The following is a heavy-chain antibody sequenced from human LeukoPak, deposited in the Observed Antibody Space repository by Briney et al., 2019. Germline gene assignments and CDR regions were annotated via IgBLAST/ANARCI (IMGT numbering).Heavy chain of an antibody. CDR2: IRGGGET. CDR1: GFSFSNYA. CDR3: EKVHIAVAVPAYFDY. J-gene: IGHJ4*02. D-gene: IGHD6-19*01. V-gene: IGHV3-23*01. Sequence: PGGSLRLSCAASGFSFSNYAMSWVRQAPARGPEWVSSIRGGGETFYADSVKGRFTISRDNSKNTLYLQMNSLRAEDTAVYYCEKVHIAVAVPAYFDYWGQGTLVTVSS.